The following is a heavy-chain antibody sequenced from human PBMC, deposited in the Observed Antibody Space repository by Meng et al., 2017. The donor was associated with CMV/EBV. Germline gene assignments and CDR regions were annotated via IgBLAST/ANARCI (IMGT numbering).Heavy chain of an antibody. J-gene: IGHJ6*02. CDR1: GYTFNSYY. Sequence: ASAKVSCKASGYTFNSYYMHWVRHAPGQGLEWMGIINPSGGSTSYAQKFQGRVTMTRDTSTSTVYMELSSLRSEDTAVYYCARAPYSSSSYYYYGMDVWGQGTTVTVSS. CDR2: INPSGGST. D-gene: IGHD6-6*01. CDR3: ARAPYSSSSYYYYGMDV. V-gene: IGHV1-46*02.